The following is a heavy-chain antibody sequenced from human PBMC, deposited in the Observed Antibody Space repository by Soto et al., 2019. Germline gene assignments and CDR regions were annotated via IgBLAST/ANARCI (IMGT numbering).Heavy chain of an antibody. J-gene: IGHJ4*02. D-gene: IGHD2-15*01. V-gene: IGHV4-4*02. CDR3: ATGYSYFDY. Sequence: SETLSLTCGVFDDSTRSRYWWTWLRRPPGRGLEWIGEVNQSGTSNYNPSLKSRVSISIDNSKNHFSLTMTSVTAADTAVYYCATGYSYFDYWGQGTLVTVSS. CDR2: VNQSGTS. CDR1: DDSTRSRYW.